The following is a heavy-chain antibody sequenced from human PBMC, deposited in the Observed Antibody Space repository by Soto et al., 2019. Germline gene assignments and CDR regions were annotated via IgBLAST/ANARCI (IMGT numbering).Heavy chain of an antibody. J-gene: IGHJ6*02. CDR1: GYTFRGSY. CDR2: INPNSGGT. CDR3: ARSLTEGYCTITGCYTRPLYGMDV. V-gene: IGHV1-2*02. Sequence: QEQLVQSGAEVQKPGASVQVSCQASGYTFRGSYIHWLRQAPGQGLEWMGWINPNSGGTNYAQKFQGRGTVTRDTPTSTAYMELSRLTSDDTAVYYCARSLTEGYCTITGCYTRPLYGMDVWGQGTTVTVSS. D-gene: IGHD2-2*02.